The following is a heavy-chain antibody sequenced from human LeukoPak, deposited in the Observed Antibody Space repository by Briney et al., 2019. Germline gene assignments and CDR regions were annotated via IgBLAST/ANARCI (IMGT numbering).Heavy chain of an antibody. Sequence: KPPETLSLTCIVSGGSINNYYWSWVRQSPGRGLEWIGYIYYTGITNYNPSLRSRVILSVDTSKNQFSLKLRSVTAADTAVYFCARASSTPGSGYYPFDYWGQGTLVTVSS. CDR2: IYYTGIT. D-gene: IGHD3-3*01. J-gene: IGHJ4*02. V-gene: IGHV4-59*01. CDR3: ARASSTPGSGYYPFDY. CDR1: GGSINNYY.